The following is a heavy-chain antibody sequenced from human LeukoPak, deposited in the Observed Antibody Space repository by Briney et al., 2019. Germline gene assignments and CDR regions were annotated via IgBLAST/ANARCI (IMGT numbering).Heavy chain of an antibody. V-gene: IGHV1-18*04. Sequence: EASVKVSCKASGYTFTSYGISWVRQAPGQGLEWMGWISAYNGNTNYAQKLQGRVTMTTDTSTSTAYMELRSLRSDDTAVYCCARRASYYSGYDQYYYCGMDVWGKGTTVTVSS. CDR3: ARRASYYSGYDQYYYCGMDV. D-gene: IGHD5-12*01. CDR2: ISAYNGNT. CDR1: GYTFTSYG. J-gene: IGHJ6*04.